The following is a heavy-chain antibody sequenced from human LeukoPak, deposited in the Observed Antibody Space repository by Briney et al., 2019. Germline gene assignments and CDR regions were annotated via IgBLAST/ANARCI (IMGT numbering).Heavy chain of an antibody. Sequence: GGSLRLSCAASGFTFSSYGMHWVRQAPGKGLEWVAVILYDGSNKFYTDSVKGRFTISRDNYKNTLYLQMNSLRAGDTAMYYCAKHISLGSGNYFNPYYYGMDVWGPGTTVTVSS. D-gene: IGHD3-10*01. V-gene: IGHV3-30*18. CDR2: ILYDGSNK. CDR1: GFTFSSYG. CDR3: AKHISLGSGNYFNPYYYGMDV. J-gene: IGHJ6*02.